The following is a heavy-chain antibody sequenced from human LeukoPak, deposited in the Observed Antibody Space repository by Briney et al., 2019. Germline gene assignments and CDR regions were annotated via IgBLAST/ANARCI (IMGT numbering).Heavy chain of an antibody. J-gene: IGHJ4*02. CDR1: GYTFTSYY. Sequence: ASVKVSCKASGYTFTSYYMHWVRQAPGQGLEWMGIINPSGGSTSYAQKFQGRVTMTRDTSTSTAYMELSSLRSDDTAVYYCARRWGQWPHFDYWGQGTLVTVSS. V-gene: IGHV1-46*01. CDR3: ARRWGQWPHFDY. CDR2: INPSGGST. D-gene: IGHD6-19*01.